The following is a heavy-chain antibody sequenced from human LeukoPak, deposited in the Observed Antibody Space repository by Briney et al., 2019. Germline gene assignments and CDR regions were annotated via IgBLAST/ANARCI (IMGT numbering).Heavy chain of an antibody. V-gene: IGHV3-7*01. Sequence: GGSLRLSCAASGFTFSSYWVSWVRQAPGKGLEWVANIKQDGSEKYYVDSVKGRFTISRDNAKNSLYLQMNSLRAEDTAVYYCAITRRNWFDPWGQGTLVTVS. J-gene: IGHJ5*02. CDR1: GFTFSSYW. CDR3: AITRRNWFDP. CDR2: IKQDGSEK.